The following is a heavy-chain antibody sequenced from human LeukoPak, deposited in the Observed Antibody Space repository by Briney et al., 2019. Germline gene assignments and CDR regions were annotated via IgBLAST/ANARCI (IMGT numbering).Heavy chain of an antibody. Sequence: GGSLRLSCAASGFTVSSNYMSWVRQAPGKGLEWVSVIYSGGSTYYADSVKGRFTISRDNSKNTLYLQMNSLRAEDTAVYYCARDKIAVAGYGMDVWGQGTTVTVSS. CDR3: ARDKIAVAGYGMDV. V-gene: IGHV3-53*01. CDR1: GFTVSSNY. CDR2: IYSGGST. J-gene: IGHJ6*02. D-gene: IGHD6-19*01.